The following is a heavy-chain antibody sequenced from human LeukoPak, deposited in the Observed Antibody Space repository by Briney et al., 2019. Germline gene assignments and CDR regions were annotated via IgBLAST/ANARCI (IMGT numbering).Heavy chain of an antibody. D-gene: IGHD2-2*01. CDR3: ARVGRGCSSIRCYWEDWFDP. V-gene: IGHV1-18*01. CDR1: GYSFTNYG. CDR2: ISGYNANA. J-gene: IGHJ5*02. Sequence: ASVKVSCKASGYSFTNYGITWIREAPGQGPEWLGWISGYNANAHYAQNVQGRVTLTTDTSTNTAYMELRGLTSDDTAMYYCARVGRGCSSIRCYWEDWFDPWGQGTLVVVSS.